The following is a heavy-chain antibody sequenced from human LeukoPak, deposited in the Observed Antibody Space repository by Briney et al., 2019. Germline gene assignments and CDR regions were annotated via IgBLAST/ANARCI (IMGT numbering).Heavy chain of an antibody. CDR2: ISWNSGSI. CDR1: GFTFDDYA. D-gene: IGHD6-19*01. CDR3: AKDIVTPWRIAVAGSSMVGYYYYGMDV. V-gene: IGHV3-9*01. J-gene: IGHJ6*02. Sequence: GRSLRLSCAASGFTFDDYAMHWVRQAPGKGLEWVSGISWNSGSIGYADSVKGRFTISRDNAKNSLYLQMNSLRAEDTALYYCAKDIVTPWRIAVAGSSMVGYYYYGMDVWGQGTTVTVSS.